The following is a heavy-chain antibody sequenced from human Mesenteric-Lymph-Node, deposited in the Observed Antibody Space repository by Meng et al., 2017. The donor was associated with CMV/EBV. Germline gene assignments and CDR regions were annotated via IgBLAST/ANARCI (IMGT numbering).Heavy chain of an antibody. CDR3: AKDMAAMYADAFDF. J-gene: IGHJ3*01. V-gene: IGHV3-9*01. CDR2: ISWNSGSI. Sequence: SLKISCIASGFTFDVYAMHWARQAPGKGLEWVSGISWNSGSIDYADSVKGRFTISRDNTKNSLYLQMDSLRPEDTALYFCAKDMAAMYADAFDFWGQGTTVTVSS. CDR1: GFTFDVYA. D-gene: IGHD2-2*01.